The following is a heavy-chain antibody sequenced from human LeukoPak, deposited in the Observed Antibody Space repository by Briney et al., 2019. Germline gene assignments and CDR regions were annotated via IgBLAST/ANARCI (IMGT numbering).Heavy chain of an antibody. D-gene: IGHD3-22*01. Sequence: PSETLSLTCTVSGGAISSYYGSWIRQPPGKGLEWIGYIYTSGSTNYDPSLKSRVTIPVDTSKNQFSLRLSSVTAADTAVYYCARRPSRVSGYYDYWGQGTLVTVSS. J-gene: IGHJ4*02. CDR3: ARRPSRVSGYYDY. CDR2: IYTSGST. V-gene: IGHV4-4*09. CDR1: GGAISSYY.